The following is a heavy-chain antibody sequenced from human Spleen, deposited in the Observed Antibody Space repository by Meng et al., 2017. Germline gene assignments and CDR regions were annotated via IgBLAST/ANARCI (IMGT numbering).Heavy chain of an antibody. CDR1: GFTFSTYW. CDR2: IKQDGSEK. J-gene: IGHJ3*02. D-gene: IGHD6-13*01. Sequence: GGSLRLSCAASGFTFSTYWMSWVRLAPGKGLEWVASIKQDGSEKYYVDSVKGRFTISRDNAKNSLYLQMNSLRAEDMALYYCATQSSSWSEYAFDIWGQGTMVTVSS. V-gene: IGHV3-7*03. CDR3: ATQSSSWSEYAFDI.